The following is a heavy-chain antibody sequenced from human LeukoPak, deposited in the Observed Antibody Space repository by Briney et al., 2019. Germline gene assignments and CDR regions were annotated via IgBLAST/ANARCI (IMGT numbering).Heavy chain of an antibody. CDR2: INHSGST. CDR3: ARLANPIAVAGRRPYYFDY. V-gene: IGHV4-34*01. J-gene: IGHJ4*02. D-gene: IGHD6-19*01. Sequence: SETLSLTCAVYGGSFSGYYWSWIRQPPGKGLEWIGEINHSGSTNYNPSLKSRVTISVDTSENQFSLKLSSVTAADTAVYYCARLANPIAVAGRRPYYFDYWGQGTLVTVSS. CDR1: GGSFSGYY.